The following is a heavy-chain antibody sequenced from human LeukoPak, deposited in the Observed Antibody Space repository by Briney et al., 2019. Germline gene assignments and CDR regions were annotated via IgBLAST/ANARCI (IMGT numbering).Heavy chain of an antibody. J-gene: IGHJ4*02. V-gene: IGHV3-74*01. D-gene: IGHD2-21*02. Sequence: PGGSLRLSCAASGFTFRNFWVHWVRQAPGKGLVWVSRINTDGSSTNYADSVKGRFTISRDNAKNTLYLQMNSLRAEDTAVYYCARDSAYCGGDCYSFGYWGQGTLVTVSS. CDR1: GFTFRNFW. CDR3: ARDSAYCGGDCYSFGY. CDR2: INTDGSST.